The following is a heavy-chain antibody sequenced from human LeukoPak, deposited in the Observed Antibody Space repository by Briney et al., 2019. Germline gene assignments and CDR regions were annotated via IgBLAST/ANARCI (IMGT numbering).Heavy chain of an antibody. V-gene: IGHV4-30-2*01. Sequence: LTLSCAASGFTFSDYYMSWIRQPPGKGLEWIGYLYRGGTTYYNPTLKSRVTISVDRSKNQLSLNLSSVTAADTAVYYCARAPVQLERRPNYYYYFGMDVWGQGTTVTVSS. CDR3: ARAPVQLERRPNYYYYFGMDV. CDR2: LYRGGTT. CDR1: GFTFSDYY. D-gene: IGHD1-1*01. J-gene: IGHJ6*02.